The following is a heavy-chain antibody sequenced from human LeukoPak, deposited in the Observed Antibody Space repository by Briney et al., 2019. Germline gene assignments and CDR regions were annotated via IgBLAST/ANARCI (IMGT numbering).Heavy chain of an antibody. J-gene: IGHJ4*02. CDR3: ARRSGIEEAY. CDR2: IYPGDSDT. Sequence: GESLQISCKGSGYIFTNSWIGWVRQMPGKGLEWMGIIYPGDSDTRYSPSFQGQVTISADKSINTAYLQWSSLRASDTAIYYCARRSGIEEAYWGQGTLVTVSS. D-gene: IGHD3-10*01. V-gene: IGHV5-51*01. CDR1: GYIFTNSW.